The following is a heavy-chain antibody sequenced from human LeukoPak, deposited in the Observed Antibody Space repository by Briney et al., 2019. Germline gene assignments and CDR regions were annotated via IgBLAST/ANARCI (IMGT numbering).Heavy chain of an antibody. Sequence: SVKASCKASGGTFSSYAISWVRQAPGQGLEWMGGIIPIFGTANYAQKFQGRVTITTDESTSTAYMELSSLRSEDTAVYYCATDNWNYRPKRVYMDVWGKGTTVTVSS. CDR1: GGTFSSYA. V-gene: IGHV1-69*05. CDR2: IIPIFGTA. CDR3: ATDNWNYRPKRVYMDV. D-gene: IGHD1-7*01. J-gene: IGHJ6*03.